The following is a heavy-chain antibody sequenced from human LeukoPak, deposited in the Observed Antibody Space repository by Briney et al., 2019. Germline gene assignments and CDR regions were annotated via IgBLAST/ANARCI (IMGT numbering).Heavy chain of an antibody. D-gene: IGHD5-12*01. Sequence: SETLSLTCSASGDSIAAPSYYWAWIRQPPGKGLEWIASIYYSGNTNYDPSLQSRVTISVDTSKNQFSLSLSSVTAADTAVYYCARQIRYTYDPNWFHPWGQGTLVTVPS. J-gene: IGHJ5*02. CDR1: GDSIAAPSYY. V-gene: IGHV4-39*01. CDR2: IYYSGNT. CDR3: ARQIRYTYDPNWFHP.